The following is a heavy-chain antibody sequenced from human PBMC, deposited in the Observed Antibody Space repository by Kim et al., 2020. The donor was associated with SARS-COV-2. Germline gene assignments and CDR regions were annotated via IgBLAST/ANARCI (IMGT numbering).Heavy chain of an antibody. Sequence: GGSLRLSCAASGLSFSGSYMNWVRQAPGKGLEWLSFISTRGESIFYADSVEGRFTISRDNAKNSLYLQMNYLRDEDTAVYYCARSGNGYNGFGVWGQG. J-gene: IGHJ4*02. CDR2: ISTRGESI. CDR1: GLSFSGSY. V-gene: IGHV3-11*01. D-gene: IGHD1-26*01. CDR3: ARSGNGYNGFGV.